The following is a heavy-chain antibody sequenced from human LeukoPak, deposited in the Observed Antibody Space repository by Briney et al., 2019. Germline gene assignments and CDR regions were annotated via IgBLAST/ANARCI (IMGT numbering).Heavy chain of an antibody. D-gene: IGHD3-3*01. CDR1: GFTVSSNY. J-gene: IGHJ4*02. CDR2: IYSGGST. CDR3: ARVRTETIFGVVITDY. V-gene: IGHV3-53*01. Sequence: GGSLRLSCAASGFTVSSNYMSWVRQAPGKGLEWVSVIYSGGSTYYADSVKGRFTISRDNAKNTLYLQMNSLRAEDTAVYYCARVRTETIFGVVITDYWGQGTLVTVSS.